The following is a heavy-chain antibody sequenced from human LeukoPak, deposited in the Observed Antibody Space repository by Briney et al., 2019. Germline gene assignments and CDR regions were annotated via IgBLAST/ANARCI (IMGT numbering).Heavy chain of an antibody. Sequence: SVKVSCKASGGTFSSYAISWVRQAPGQGLEWMGGIIPIFGTANYAQKFQGRVTITADESTSTAYMELSSLRSEDTAVYYCARPYNWNKKDYYGMDVWGQGTTVTVSS. V-gene: IGHV1-69*13. D-gene: IGHD1/OR15-1a*01. CDR3: ARPYNWNKKDYYGMDV. CDR2: IIPIFGTA. J-gene: IGHJ6*02. CDR1: GGTFSSYA.